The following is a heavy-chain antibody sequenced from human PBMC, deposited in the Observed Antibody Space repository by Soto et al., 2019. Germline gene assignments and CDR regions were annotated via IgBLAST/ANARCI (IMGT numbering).Heavy chain of an antibody. CDR1: GFTFSSYW. CDR3: ASPRDGYNLDAFDI. D-gene: IGHD5-12*01. CDR2: INSDDSST. V-gene: IGHV3-74*01. J-gene: IGHJ3*02. Sequence: GGSLRLSCAASGFTFSSYWMHWVRQAPGKGLVWVSRINSDDSSTTYADSVKGRFTISRDNAKNTLYLQMNSLRAEDTAVYYCASPRDGYNLDAFDIWGQGTMVTVSS.